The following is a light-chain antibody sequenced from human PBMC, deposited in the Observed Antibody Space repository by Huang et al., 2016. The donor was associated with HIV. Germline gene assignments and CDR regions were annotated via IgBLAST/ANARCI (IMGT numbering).Light chain of an antibody. CDR3: HQYYSVPYT. J-gene: IGKJ2*01. V-gene: IGKV1-16*01. CDR2: SAS. CDR1: QGISNY. Sequence: DIQMTQSPSSLSASVGDRVTVTCRASQGISNYLAWFQQKPGKAPKSLIYSASTLQTGVPARFSGSGSGTDFTLTISGLQPDDAATYYCHQYYSVPYTFGQGTKLDIK.